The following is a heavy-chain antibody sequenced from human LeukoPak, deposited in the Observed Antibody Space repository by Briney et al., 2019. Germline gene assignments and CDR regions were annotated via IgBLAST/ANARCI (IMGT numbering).Heavy chain of an antibody. Sequence: PGGSLRLSCAASGFTFSSYWMSWVRQAPGKGLEWVANIKQDGSEKYYVDSVKGRFTISRDNAKNSLYLQMNSLKTEDTAVYYCTRGYGDYDDNWFDPWGQGTLVTVSS. J-gene: IGHJ5*02. D-gene: IGHD4-17*01. CDR3: TRGYGDYDDNWFDP. CDR2: IKQDGSEK. CDR1: GFTFSSYW. V-gene: IGHV3-7*03.